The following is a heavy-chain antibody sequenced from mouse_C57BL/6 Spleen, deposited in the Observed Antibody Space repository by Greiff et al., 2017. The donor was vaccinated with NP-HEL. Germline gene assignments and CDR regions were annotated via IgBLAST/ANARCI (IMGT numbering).Heavy chain of an antibody. CDR3: ARWNWDIVYFDY. V-gene: IGHV1-26*01. J-gene: IGHJ2*01. Sequence: EVQLQQSGPELVKPGASVKISCKASGYTFTDYYMNWVKQSHGKSLEWIGDINPNNGGTSYNQKFKGKATLTVDKSSSTAYMELRSLTSEDSAVYYCARWNWDIVYFDYWGQGTTLTVSS. CDR1: GYTFTDYY. D-gene: IGHD4-1*01. CDR2: INPNNGGT.